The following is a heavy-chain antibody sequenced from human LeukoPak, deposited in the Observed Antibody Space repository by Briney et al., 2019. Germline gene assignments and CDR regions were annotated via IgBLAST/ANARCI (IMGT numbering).Heavy chain of an antibody. CDR2: ISGSGGST. V-gene: IGHV3-23*01. J-gene: IGHJ4*02. CDR3: AKSGPGGSCCEIDY. Sequence: GWSLRLSCAASGFTFSSYAMSWVRQAPGKGLEWVSAISGSGGSTYYADSVKGRFTISRDNSKNTLYLQMNSLRAEDTAVYYCAKSGPGGSCCEIDYWGQGTLVTVSS. CDR1: GFTFSSYA. D-gene: IGHD2-15*01.